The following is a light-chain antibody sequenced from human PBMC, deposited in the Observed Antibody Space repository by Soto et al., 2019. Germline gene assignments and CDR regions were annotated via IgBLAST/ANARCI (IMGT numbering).Light chain of an antibody. CDR3: VVWDDSLNGVV. Sequence: QSVLTQPASVSGSPGQSITISCTGTSSDVGGYNYVSWYQQHPGKAPKLMIYEVSNRPSGVPDRFSASKSGTSASLAISGLQSEDEADYYCVVWDDSLNGVVFGGGTQLTVL. J-gene: IGLJ2*01. CDR2: EVS. V-gene: IGLV2-14*01. CDR1: SSDVGGYNY.